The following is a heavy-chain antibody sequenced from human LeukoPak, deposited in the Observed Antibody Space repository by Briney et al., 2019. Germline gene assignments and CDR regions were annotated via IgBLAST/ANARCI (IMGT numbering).Heavy chain of an antibody. J-gene: IGHJ4*02. CDR1: GFTFSSYA. D-gene: IGHD3-22*01. V-gene: IGHV3-23*01. Sequence: PGGSLRLSCAASGFTFSSYAMSWVRQAPGKGLEWVSAISGSGGSTYYADSVKGRFTISRDNSKNTLYLQMNSLRAEDTAVYYCAKLSLGYYDSSGLTHFDYWGQGTLVTVSS. CDR3: AKLSLGYYDSSGLTHFDY. CDR2: ISGSGGST.